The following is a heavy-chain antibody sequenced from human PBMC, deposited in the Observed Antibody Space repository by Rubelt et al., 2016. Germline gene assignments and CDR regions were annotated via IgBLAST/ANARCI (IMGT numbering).Heavy chain of an antibody. J-gene: IGHJ4*02. CDR2: INHSGGI. Sequence: LEEPSETLSLTCAVYGGSFSGYYWSWIRQPPGKGLEWIGEINHSGGISYNPSLKSRVTISVDTSKNQISLKVRSVTAADTAVYYCARAPSPVGATIYFDYWGQGTLVTVSS. CDR1: GGSFSGYY. V-gene: IGHV4-34*01. D-gene: IGHD1-26*01. CDR3: ARAPSPVGATIYFDY.